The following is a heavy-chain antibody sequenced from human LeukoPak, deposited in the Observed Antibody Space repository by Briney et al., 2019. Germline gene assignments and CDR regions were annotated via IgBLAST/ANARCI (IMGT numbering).Heavy chain of an antibody. CDR1: GFTFRSYG. CDR3: AKDPTHFRVWDDYDNTRLNY. V-gene: IGHV3-30*02. CDR2: IRYGGNNK. D-gene: IGHD3-22*01. J-gene: IGHJ4*02. Sequence: GGSLRLSCAASGFTFRSYGMHWVRQAPGKGLEWVAFIRYGGNNKYYADSVKGRFTISRDNSKNTVYLQMNSLRAEDTAVYYCAKDPTHFRVWDDYDNTRLNYWGQGTLVTVSS.